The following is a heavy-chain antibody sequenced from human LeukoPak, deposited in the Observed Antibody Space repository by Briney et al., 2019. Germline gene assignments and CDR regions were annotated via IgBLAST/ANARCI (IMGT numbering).Heavy chain of an antibody. V-gene: IGHV3-21*01. CDR1: GFTFGDYA. J-gene: IGHJ6*03. CDR3: ARVVESSGWYLGYYYYYMDV. D-gene: IGHD6-19*01. Sequence: PGGSLRLSCTASGFTFGDYAMSWVRQAPGKGLEWVSSISSSSSYIFYADSVKGRFTISRDNAKNSLYLQMNSLRAEDTAAYYCARVVESSGWYLGYYYYYMDVWGKGTTVTVSS. CDR2: ISSSSSYI.